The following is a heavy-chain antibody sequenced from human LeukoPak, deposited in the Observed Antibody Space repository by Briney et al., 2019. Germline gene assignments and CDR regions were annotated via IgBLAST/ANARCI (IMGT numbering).Heavy chain of an antibody. J-gene: IGHJ5*02. V-gene: IGHV4-39*07. D-gene: IGHD3-22*01. CDR1: GGSISSYY. CDR2: IYYSGST. Sequence: NPSETLSLTCTVSGGSISSYYWGWIRQPPGKGLEWIGSIYYSGSTYYNPSLKSRVTISVDTSKNQFSLKLSSVTAADTAVYYCARDRGGVRYYDSSGYSRWFDPWGQGTLVTVSS. CDR3: ARDRGGVRYYDSSGYSRWFDP.